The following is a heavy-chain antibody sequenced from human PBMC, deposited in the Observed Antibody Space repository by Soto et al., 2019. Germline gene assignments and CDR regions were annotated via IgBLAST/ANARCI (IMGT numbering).Heavy chain of an antibody. CDR2: TYYRSKWYN. J-gene: IGHJ6*03. Sequence: SQALSLTCSISWDSVSSNSAAWNWIRQSPSRGLEWLGRTYYRSKWYNDYAVSVKSRITINPDTSKNQFSLQLNSVTPEDTAVYYCARVKPNIVVVPAAMVYYYYYMDVWGKGTTVTVSS. CDR3: ARVKPNIVVVPAAMVYYYYYMDV. CDR1: WDSVSSNSAA. V-gene: IGHV6-1*01. D-gene: IGHD2-2*01.